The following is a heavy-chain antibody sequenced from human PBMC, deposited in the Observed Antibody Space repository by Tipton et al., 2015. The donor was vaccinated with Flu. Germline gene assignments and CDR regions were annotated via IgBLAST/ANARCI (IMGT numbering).Heavy chain of an antibody. Sequence: LRLSCTVSGGSISSHFWSWIRQPPGKGLEWIGYVHSSGNTKYNPSLKGRVKILVDPSRNQFSLKLTSVTAADTAVYYCASAVTIGSVGYFDHWGQGTLVTVSS. J-gene: IGHJ4*02. D-gene: IGHD4-17*01. CDR3: ASAVTIGSVGYFDH. CDR2: VHSSGNT. V-gene: IGHV4-59*08. CDR1: GGSISSHF.